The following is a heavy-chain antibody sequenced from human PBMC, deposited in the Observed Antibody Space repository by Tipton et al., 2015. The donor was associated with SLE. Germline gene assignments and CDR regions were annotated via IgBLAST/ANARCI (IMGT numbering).Heavy chain of an antibody. Sequence: LRLSCTVSGGSISSYYWSWIRQPAGKGLEWIGRIYTSGSTNYNPSLKSRVTMSVDTSKNQFSLKLSSVTAADPAVYYCARVGYYYDSSGYYWLAFDICGQGTMVTVSS. CDR1: GGSISSYY. V-gene: IGHV4-4*07. J-gene: IGHJ3*02. D-gene: IGHD3-22*01. CDR2: IYTSGST. CDR3: ARVGYYYDSSGYYWLAFDI.